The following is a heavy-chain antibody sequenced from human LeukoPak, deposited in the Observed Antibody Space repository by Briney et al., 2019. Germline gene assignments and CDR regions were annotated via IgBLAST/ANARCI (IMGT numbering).Heavy chain of an antibody. CDR3: AKGLKTAVGPYMGYHYYMDV. Sequence: GGSLRLSCEASGFTFSDFAMSWVRQAPGKGLEWVAAIGGNSEYTYYADSVKGRFTISRDNSKNTLSLQMISLRAEDTALYYCAKGLKTAVGPYMGYHYYMDVWGKGTTVTVSS. D-gene: IGHD5-18*01. J-gene: IGHJ6*03. CDR2: IGGNSEYT. CDR1: GFTFSDFA. V-gene: IGHV3-23*01.